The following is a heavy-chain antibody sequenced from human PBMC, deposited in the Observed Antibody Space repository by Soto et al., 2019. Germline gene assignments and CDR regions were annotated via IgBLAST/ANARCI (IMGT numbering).Heavy chain of an antibody. D-gene: IGHD6-13*01. CDR1: GGSVSSGSYY. Sequence: QVQLQESGPGLVKPSETLSLTCTVSGGSVSSGSYYWSWIRQPPGKGLEWIGYIYYSGSTNYNPSLKSRVTISVDTSKNQFSLKLSSVTAADTAVYYCARGPLTRIAAAGTGVDYWGQGTLVTVSS. J-gene: IGHJ4*02. CDR2: IYYSGST. V-gene: IGHV4-61*01. CDR3: ARGPLTRIAAAGTGVDY.